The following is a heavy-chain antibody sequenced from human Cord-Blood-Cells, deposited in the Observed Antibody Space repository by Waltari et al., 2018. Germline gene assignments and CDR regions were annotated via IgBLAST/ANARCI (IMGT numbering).Heavy chain of an antibody. CDR3: AHRPAYYDFWSGPAFDI. Sequence: LSTSGVGVGWIRQPPGKALEWLALIYWNDDKRYSPSLKSRLTITKDTSKNQVVLTMTNMDPVDTATYYCAHRPAYYDFWSGPAFDIWGQGTMVTVSS. CDR2: IYWNDDK. J-gene: IGHJ3*02. V-gene: IGHV2-5*01. CDR1: LSTSGVG. D-gene: IGHD3-3*01.